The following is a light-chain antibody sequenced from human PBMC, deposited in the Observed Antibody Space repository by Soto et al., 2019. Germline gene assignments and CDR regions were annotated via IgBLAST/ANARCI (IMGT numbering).Light chain of an antibody. Sequence: QSALTQPASVSGSPGQSIAISCTGTSSDVGYSNYVSWYQQLPGKAPKLMIYDVSDRPSGVSNRFSGSKSGSTASLTISGLQAEYEADYYCSSYTSSSLYVFGTGTKVTVL. CDR1: SSDVGYSNY. J-gene: IGLJ1*01. CDR2: DVS. CDR3: SSYTSSSLYV. V-gene: IGLV2-14*01.